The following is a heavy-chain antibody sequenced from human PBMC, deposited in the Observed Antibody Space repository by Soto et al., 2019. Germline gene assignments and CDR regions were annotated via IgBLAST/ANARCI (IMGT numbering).Heavy chain of an antibody. CDR3: ARDQDTVTTYYFYGMDV. V-gene: IGHV1-3*01. Sequence: ASVKVSCKASGYTFTNYAMHWVRQAPGQRLEWMGWINAGNGNTKYSQKFQGRVTITRDTSASTAYMELSSLRSEDTAVYYCARDQDTVTTYYFYGMDVWGQGTTVTVSS. CDR1: GYTFTNYA. J-gene: IGHJ6*02. CDR2: INAGNGNT. D-gene: IGHD4-17*01.